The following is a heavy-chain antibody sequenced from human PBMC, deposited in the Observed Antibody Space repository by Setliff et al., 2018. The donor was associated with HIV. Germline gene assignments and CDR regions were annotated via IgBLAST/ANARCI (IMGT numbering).Heavy chain of an antibody. D-gene: IGHD2-15*01. CDR1: GGSISSGGYY. J-gene: IGHJ4*02. CDR2: ISYSGSP. V-gene: IGHV4-61*08. Sequence: SETLSLTCTVSGGSISSGGYYWSWIRQAPGKGLEWIGVISYSGSPHYNPSLKSRVTIGMDTSKNQVSLTLSSVTAVDTAVYYCARFCSGGSCPDYWGQGTLVTVSS. CDR3: ARFCSGGSCPDY.